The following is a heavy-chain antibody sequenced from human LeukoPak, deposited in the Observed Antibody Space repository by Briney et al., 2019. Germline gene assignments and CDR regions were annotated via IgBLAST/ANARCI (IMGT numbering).Heavy chain of an antibody. CDR3: AKDPRITMIVVVNLYYFDY. CDR2: ISGSGGST. D-gene: IGHD3-22*01. CDR1: GFTFSSYA. J-gene: IGHJ4*02. V-gene: IGHV3-23*01. Sequence: TGGSLRLSCAASGFTFSSYAMSWVRQAPGKGLEWVSAISGSGGSTYYADSVKGRFTISRDNSKNTLYLQMNSLRAEDTAVYYCAKDPRITMIVVVNLYYFDYWGQGTLVTVSS.